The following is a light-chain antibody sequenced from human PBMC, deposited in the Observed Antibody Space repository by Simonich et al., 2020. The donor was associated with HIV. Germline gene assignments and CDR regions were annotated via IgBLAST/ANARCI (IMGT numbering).Light chain of an antibody. V-gene: IGKV4-1*01. CDR2: WAS. J-gene: IGKJ5*01. Sequence: DIVMTQSPDSLAVSLGERATVNCRSSRRFLYRSNNKNYLAGYQQKPGQPPKLLIYWASTRESGVPDRFSGSGSGTDFTLTISSLQAEDVAVYYCQQYYSTPITFGQGTRLEIK. CDR1: RRFLYRSNNKNY. CDR3: QQYYSTPIT.